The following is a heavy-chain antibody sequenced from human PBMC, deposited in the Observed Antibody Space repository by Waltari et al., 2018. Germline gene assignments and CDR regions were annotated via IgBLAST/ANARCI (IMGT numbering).Heavy chain of an antibody. CDR1: GYSISRGYY. V-gene: IGHV4-38-2*02. Sequence: QVQLQESGPGLVKPSETLSLTCPVSGYSISRGYYWGWIRQPPGKGLEWIASIYHSGSTYYNPSLRGRVTISVDTSKNQFSLKLSSVTAADTAVYYCARDKRLSGSNAFDIWGQGTMVTVSS. J-gene: IGHJ3*02. CDR3: ARDKRLSGSNAFDI. D-gene: IGHD1-26*01. CDR2: IYHSGST.